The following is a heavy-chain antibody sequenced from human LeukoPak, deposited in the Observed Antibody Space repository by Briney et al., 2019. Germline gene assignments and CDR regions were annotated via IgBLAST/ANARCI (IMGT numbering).Heavy chain of an antibody. J-gene: IGHJ3*02. V-gene: IGHV3-74*01. CDR3: ALRSEDTAMVRILDCAFDI. D-gene: IGHD5-18*01. CDR2: INSDGSST. Sequence: PGGSLRLSCAASEFTFSYYWMSWVRQAPGKGLVWVSRINSDGSSTSYADSVKGRFTISRDNAKNTLYLQMNSLRAEDTAVYYCALRSEDTAMVRILDCAFDIWGQGTMVTVSS. CDR1: EFTFSYYW.